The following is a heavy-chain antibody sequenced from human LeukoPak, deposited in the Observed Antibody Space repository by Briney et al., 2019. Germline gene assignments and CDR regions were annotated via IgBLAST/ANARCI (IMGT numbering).Heavy chain of an antibody. V-gene: IGHV3-49*03. CDR1: GFTFGDYA. J-gene: IGHJ4*02. Sequence: GGSLRLSCTASGFTFGDYAMSWFRQAPGKGLEWVGFIRSKAYGGTTEYAASVKGRFTISRDDSKSITYLQMNSLKTEDTAVYYRTRVVTMVRGVMPYTPDYWGQGTLVTVSS. CDR3: TRVVTMVRGVMPYTPDY. CDR2: IRSKAYGGTT. D-gene: IGHD3-10*01.